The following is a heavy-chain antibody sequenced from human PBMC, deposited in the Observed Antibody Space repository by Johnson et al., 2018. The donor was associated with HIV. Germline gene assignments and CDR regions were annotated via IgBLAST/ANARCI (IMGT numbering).Heavy chain of an antibody. CDR3: EVDQGGSYYAAFDI. V-gene: IGHV3-30*03. D-gene: IGHD1-26*01. CDR2: ISSDESNK. CDR1: GFKLYEYD. Sequence: QVQLVESGGDVVRPGGSLRISCVASGFKLYEYDVSWVRQVPGKGLEWVAGISSDESNKYYADSVKGRFTISRDHSKNTLFLQMNRLRAEDTAVYYCEVDQGGSYYAAFDIWDQGTMVTVSS. J-gene: IGHJ3*02.